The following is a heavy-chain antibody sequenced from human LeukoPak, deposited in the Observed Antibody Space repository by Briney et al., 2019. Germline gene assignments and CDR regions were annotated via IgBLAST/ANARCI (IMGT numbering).Heavy chain of an antibody. Sequence: PSETLSLTCTVSGGSISSSSYYWGWIRQPPGTGLEWIGSIYYSGSTYYNLSLKSRVTISVDTSKNQFSLKLSSLTAEDRAVYYCVRYIYYYYYMDVWGKGPTVTISS. J-gene: IGHJ6*03. CDR2: IYYSGST. CDR1: GGSISSSSYY. V-gene: IGHV4-39*01. CDR3: VRYIYYYYYMDV. D-gene: IGHD3-9*01.